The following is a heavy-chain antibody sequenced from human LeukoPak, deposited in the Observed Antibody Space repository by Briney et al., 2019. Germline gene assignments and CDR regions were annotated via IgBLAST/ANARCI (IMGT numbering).Heavy chain of an antibody. CDR1: GLTFNNAW. CDR3: TTFDS. V-gene: IGHV3-15*01. Sequence: GGTLRLSCAASGLTFNNAWMSWVRQAPGKGLEWLGRIKNKTDGVTTDYAAPVKGRLTMSIDDSKSTIYLHMNSLKTEDTAVYYCTTFDSWGQGTLVTVSS. J-gene: IGHJ4*02. CDR2: IKNKTDGVTT.